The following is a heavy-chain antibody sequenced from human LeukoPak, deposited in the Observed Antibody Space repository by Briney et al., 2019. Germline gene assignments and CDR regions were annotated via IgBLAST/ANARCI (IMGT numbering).Heavy chain of an antibody. V-gene: IGHV1-18*01. CDR3: ARDVDSSGFWVY. CDR2: ISTYNGDT. Sequence: ASVKVSCKASGYTFTSYGISWVRQAPGQGLEWMGWISTYNGDTKYEQKFQGRVTMTADTSTGTAYMDLRSLRSDDTAVYYCARDVDSSGFWVYWGQGTLVTVSS. J-gene: IGHJ4*02. D-gene: IGHD3-22*01. CDR1: GYTFTSYG.